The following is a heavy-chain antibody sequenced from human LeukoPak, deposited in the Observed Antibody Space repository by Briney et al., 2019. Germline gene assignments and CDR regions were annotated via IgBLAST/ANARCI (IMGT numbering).Heavy chain of an antibody. CDR3: STDAAGYGYDKGY. V-gene: IGHV3-15*01. D-gene: IGHD5-12*01. J-gene: IGHJ4*02. Sequence: GGSLRLSCAASGFTFSSYAMSWVRQAPGKGLEWVGRIKSKTDGGTTDYTAPVRGRFTISRDDSKNTLYLQMNSLKTEDTAVYYCSTDAAGYGYDKGYWGQGTLVTVSS. CDR2: IKSKTDGGTT. CDR1: GFTFSSYA.